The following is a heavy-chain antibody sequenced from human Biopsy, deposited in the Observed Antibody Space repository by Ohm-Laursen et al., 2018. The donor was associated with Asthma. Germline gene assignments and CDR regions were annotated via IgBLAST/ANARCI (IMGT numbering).Heavy chain of an antibody. V-gene: IGHV3-11*01. D-gene: IGHD7-27*01. CDR1: GFSFRDYY. J-gene: IGHJ6*02. CDR2: ISSSGSTR. CDR3: ARVLEDSDWGPFYFSGLDV. Sequence: GSLRLSCAASGFSFRDYYMTWMRQSPGKGLEWVSSISSSGSTRYPAESVMGRFTISRDNDRNSLFLQMTSLRAEDTGIYFCARVLEDSDWGPFYFSGLDVWGQGTPVAVSS.